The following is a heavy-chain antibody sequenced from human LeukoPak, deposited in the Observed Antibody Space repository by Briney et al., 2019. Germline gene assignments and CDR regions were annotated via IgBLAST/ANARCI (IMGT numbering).Heavy chain of an antibody. D-gene: IGHD6-19*01. CDR2: AYYRSKWYL. V-gene: IGHV6-1*01. CDR3: ARTESNPSGWSFSWFDP. CDR1: GDSVSSESAA. Sequence: SQTLSLTCAISGDSVSSESAAWNWIRLSPSRGLEWLGRAYYRSKWYLDYGVSVQSRITINADTTKNRFSLHLNSVTPDDTAEYDCARTESNPSGWSFSWFDPWGQGTVVTVSS. J-gene: IGHJ5*02.